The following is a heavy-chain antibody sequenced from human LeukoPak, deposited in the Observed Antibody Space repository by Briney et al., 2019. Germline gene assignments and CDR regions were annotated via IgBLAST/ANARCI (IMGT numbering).Heavy chain of an antibody. Sequence: GGSLRLSCTVSGFTVSSNSMSWVRQAPGKGLEWVSFIYSGTIHYSDSVKGRFTISRDNSKNTLYLQMNSLRAEDTAVYYCARETYYYMDVWGKGTTVTVSS. CDR3: ARETYYYMDV. CDR2: IYSGTI. CDR1: GFTVSSNS. J-gene: IGHJ6*03. V-gene: IGHV3-53*01.